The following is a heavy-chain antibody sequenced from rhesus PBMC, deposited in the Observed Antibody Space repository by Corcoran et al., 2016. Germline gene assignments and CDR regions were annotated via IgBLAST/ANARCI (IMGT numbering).Heavy chain of an antibody. CDR1: GFTFSSYG. Sequence: EVQLVESGGGLVQPGGSLRLSCAASGFTFSSYGMSWVRQAPGKGLEWDSYISNGGGSTFLADSGTGRFTSSRDNSKNTLSLQMNSLRAEDTAVYYCAKTPGLSRFDYWGQGVLVTVSS. V-gene: IGHV3S5*01. CDR2: ISNGGGST. D-gene: IGHD3-40*01. CDR3: AKTPGLSRFDY. J-gene: IGHJ4*01.